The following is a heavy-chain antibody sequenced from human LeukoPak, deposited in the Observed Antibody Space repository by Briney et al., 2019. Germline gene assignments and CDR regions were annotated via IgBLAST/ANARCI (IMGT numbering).Heavy chain of an antibody. CDR3: ARYIQVTAMLTVYYSYMHV. J-gene: IGHJ6*03. CDR1: GYSFTSYW. Sequence: GESLKISCKGSGYSFTSYWIGWVRQMPGKGLEGMGIIYPGDSDTRYSPSFQGQVTISADKSISTAYLQWSSLKASDTAMYYCARYIQVTAMLTVYYSYMHVWGKGTTVTVSS. CDR2: IYPGDSDT. D-gene: IGHD5-18*01. V-gene: IGHV5-51*01.